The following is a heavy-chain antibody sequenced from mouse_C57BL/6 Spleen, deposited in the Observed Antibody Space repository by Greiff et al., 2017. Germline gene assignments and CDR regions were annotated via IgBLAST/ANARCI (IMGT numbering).Heavy chain of an antibody. Sequence: VQLQQSGAELARPGASVKLSCKASGYTFTSYGISWVKQSTGQGLEWIGEIYPRSGNTYYNEKFKGKATLTADKSSSTAYMELRSLTSEDSAVYFCARGSTTVVAAWYFDVWGTGTTVTVSS. CDR2: IYPRSGNT. CDR1: GYTFTSYG. J-gene: IGHJ1*03. V-gene: IGHV1-81*01. D-gene: IGHD1-1*01. CDR3: ARGSTTVVAAWYFDV.